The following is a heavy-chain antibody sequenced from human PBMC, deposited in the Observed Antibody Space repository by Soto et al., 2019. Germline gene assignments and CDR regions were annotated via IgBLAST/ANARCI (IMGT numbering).Heavy chain of an antibody. CDR3: ARVGPPSPSVIWFFDL. J-gene: IGHJ2*01. D-gene: IGHD2-21*01. CDR1: GGSFRTYA. Sequence: QGQLVQSGAEVKKPGSSVKVSCKASGGSFRTYAINWVRQAPGQGLEWMGGIIPMLAAPTYAQKFQGRLTITADESTTTVYMELSSLTSEATAVYSCARVGPPSPSVIWFFDLWGRGTLVTVSS. V-gene: IGHV1-69*01. CDR2: IIPMLAAP.